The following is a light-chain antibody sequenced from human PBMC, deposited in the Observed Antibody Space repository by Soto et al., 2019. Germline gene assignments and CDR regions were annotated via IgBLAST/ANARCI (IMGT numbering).Light chain of an antibody. CDR2: GTS. CDR1: QSGTSGY. V-gene: IGKV3-20*01. Sequence: PGLLSLSPAERATLSCRASQSGTSGYLAWFQQKAGQPPRLLISGTSNRATGIPDRFSGSGSGTDFTLTINRLEPEDFAVFYCQQYANSPYTLGHGTKVDVK. CDR3: QQYANSPYT. J-gene: IGKJ2*01.